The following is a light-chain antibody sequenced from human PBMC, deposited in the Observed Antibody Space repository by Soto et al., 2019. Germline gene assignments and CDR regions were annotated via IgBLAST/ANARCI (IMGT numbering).Light chain of an antibody. Sequence: QSALTQPASVSGSPGQSITISCTGTSSDVGGYNYVSWYQQHPGKAPKLMIYDVSNRPSGVSNRFSGSKSGNTASLTISGLKAEDEADYYCSSYTISSTLVFGGGTQLTVL. CDR1: SSDVGGYNY. CDR2: DVS. V-gene: IGLV2-14*01. J-gene: IGLJ2*01. CDR3: SSYTISSTLV.